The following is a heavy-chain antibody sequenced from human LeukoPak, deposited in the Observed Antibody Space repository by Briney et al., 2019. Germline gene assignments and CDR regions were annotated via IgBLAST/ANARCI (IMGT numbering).Heavy chain of an antibody. CDR1: GFTFSDCY. V-gene: IGHV3-11*04. D-gene: IGHD1/OR15-1a*01. J-gene: IGHJ4*02. CDR2: ISSSGSTK. CDR3: ARDNTNNDY. Sequence: GGSLRLSCAASGFTFSDCYMSWIRQAPGKGLEWVSYISSSGSTKYYAESVKGRFTISRDNAKNSLYLQMNSLRVEDTAVYYCARDNTNNDYWGQGTLVTVSS.